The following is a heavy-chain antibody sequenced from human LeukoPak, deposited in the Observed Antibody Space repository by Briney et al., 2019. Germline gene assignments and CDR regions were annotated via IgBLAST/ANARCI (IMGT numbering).Heavy chain of an antibody. Sequence: PGGSLRLSCAASGFTFSTHWMYWVRQAPGKGLEWVADIKQDGSEKNYVDSVKGRFTISRDDAKKSLYLQMNSLRAEDTAVYYCARGLLAAAGIDYWGQGALVTVSS. D-gene: IGHD6-13*01. CDR3: ARGLLAAAGIDY. V-gene: IGHV3-7*04. CDR2: IKQDGSEK. CDR1: GFTFSTHW. J-gene: IGHJ4*02.